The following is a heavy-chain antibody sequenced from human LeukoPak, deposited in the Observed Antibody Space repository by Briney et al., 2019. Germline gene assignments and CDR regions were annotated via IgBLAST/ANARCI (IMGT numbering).Heavy chain of an antibody. J-gene: IGHJ4*02. CDR1: GYSISSGYY. Sequence: SETLSLTCTVSGYSISSGYYWGWIRQPPGKGLEWIGSIYHSGSTYYNPSLKSRVTISVDTSKNQFSLKLSSVTAADTAVYYCASNLEIPPSRNDYWGQGTLVTVSS. CDR3: ASNLEIPPSRNDY. V-gene: IGHV4-38-2*02. D-gene: IGHD5-24*01. CDR2: IYHSGST.